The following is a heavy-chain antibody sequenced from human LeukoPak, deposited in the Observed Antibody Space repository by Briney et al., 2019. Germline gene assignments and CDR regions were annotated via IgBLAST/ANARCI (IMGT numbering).Heavy chain of an antibody. V-gene: IGHV1-8*01. CDR3: ARLSETPAYYYSSGYYFLRY. J-gene: IGHJ4*02. CDR2: MNPDTGNT. CDR1: GYTFSAYD. D-gene: IGHD3-22*01. Sequence: ASVKVSCKVSGYTFSAYDINWVRQATGQGLEWMGWMNPDTGNTGYAQKFQGRVTMTRDTSIGTAYMELNNLRSEDTAVYFCARLSETPAYYYSSGYYFLRYWGQGTLLAVSS.